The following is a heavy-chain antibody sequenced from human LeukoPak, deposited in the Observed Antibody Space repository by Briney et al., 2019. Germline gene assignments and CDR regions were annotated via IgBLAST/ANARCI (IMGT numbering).Heavy chain of an antibody. Sequence: PSETLSLTCAVYGGSFSGYYRSWIRQPPGKGLEWIGEINHSGSTNYNPSLKSRVTISVDTSKNQVSLKLSSVTAADTAVYYCARGHGDYRHWGQGTLVTVSS. D-gene: IGHD4-17*01. CDR3: ARGHGDYRH. J-gene: IGHJ4*02. CDR1: GGSFSGYY. CDR2: INHSGST. V-gene: IGHV4-34*01.